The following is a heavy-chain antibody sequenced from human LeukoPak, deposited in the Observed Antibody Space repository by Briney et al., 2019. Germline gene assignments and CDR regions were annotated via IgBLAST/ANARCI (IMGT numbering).Heavy chain of an antibody. Sequence: ASVKVSCKASGYTFSGYFMHWVRQAPGQGLEWMGWINPYSGDTNYAQKFQGRVTMIRDTSISTGYMDLRRLRSDDTAVYYCARSKDIVVVPAAFGGFQHWGQGTLVTVSS. V-gene: IGHV1-2*02. CDR1: GYTFSGYF. D-gene: IGHD2-2*01. J-gene: IGHJ1*01. CDR3: ARSKDIVVVPAAFGGFQH. CDR2: INPYSGDT.